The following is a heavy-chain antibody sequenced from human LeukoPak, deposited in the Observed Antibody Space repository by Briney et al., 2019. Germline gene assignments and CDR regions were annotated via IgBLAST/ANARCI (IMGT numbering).Heavy chain of an antibody. Sequence: PSETLSLTCAVYGGSFSGYYWSWIRQPPGKGLEWIGEINHSGSTNYNPSLKSRVTISVDTSKNQFSLKLSSVTAAGTAVYYCARKSPLYCSSTSCYTFFRTRNYYYGMDVWGQGTTVTVSS. CDR2: INHSGST. J-gene: IGHJ6*02. CDR1: GGSFSGYY. CDR3: ARKSPLYCSSTSCYTFFRTRNYYYGMDV. D-gene: IGHD2-2*02. V-gene: IGHV4-34*01.